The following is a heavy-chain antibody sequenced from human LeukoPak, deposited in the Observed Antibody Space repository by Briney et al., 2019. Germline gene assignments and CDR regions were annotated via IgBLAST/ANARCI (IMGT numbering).Heavy chain of an antibody. V-gene: IGHV4-39*07. CDR1: NGSISSSSYY. CDR2: IYYSGTT. CDR3: ARDKGGLGRGYYYMDV. Sequence: SETLSLTCTVSNGSISSSSYYWGWIRQPPGKGLEWIGSIYYSGTTYYNPSLKSRVTISLDTSKNQFSLKLSSVTAADTAVYYCARDKGGLGRGYYYMDVWGKGTTVTVSS. D-gene: IGHD3/OR15-3a*01. J-gene: IGHJ6*03.